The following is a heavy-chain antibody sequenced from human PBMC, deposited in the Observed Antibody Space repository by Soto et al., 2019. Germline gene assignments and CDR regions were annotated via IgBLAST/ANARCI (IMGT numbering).Heavy chain of an antibody. J-gene: IGHJ6*02. CDR1: GGSLSNYG. D-gene: IGHD4-17*01. Sequence: QVQLVQSGAEVKKPGSSVKVSCKASGGSLSNYGISWVRQAPGQGLEWMGGIIPVFGTANYAQKFQGRVTITADESTSIVYMDVVSLRSADTAVYYCASGDATKIVVTTYYGMDVWGQGTTVTVSS. CDR3: ASGDATKIVVTTYYGMDV. CDR2: IIPVFGTA. V-gene: IGHV1-69*12.